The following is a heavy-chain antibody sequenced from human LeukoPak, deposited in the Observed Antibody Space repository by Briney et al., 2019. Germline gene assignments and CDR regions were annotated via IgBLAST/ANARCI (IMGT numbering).Heavy chain of an antibody. CDR1: GFTFSSYS. V-gene: IGHV3-48*01. CDR2: ITASGTAM. CDR3: AKGAVAGTGVSYYFDY. J-gene: IGHJ4*02. D-gene: IGHD6-19*01. Sequence: GGSLRLSCAASGFTFSSYSMNWVRQAPGKGLEWVSHITASGTAMFYADSVKGRFTISRDNAKNTLYLQMNSLRAEDTAVYYCAKGAVAGTGVSYYFDYWGQGTLVTVSS.